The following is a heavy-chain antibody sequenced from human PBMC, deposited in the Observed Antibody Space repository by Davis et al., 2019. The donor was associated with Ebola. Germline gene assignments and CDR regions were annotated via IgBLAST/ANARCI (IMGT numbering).Heavy chain of an antibody. Sequence: GESLKISCAASGFTFSGSAMHFLLPSSWKGLEWVGRIRSKANSYATAYAASVKGRFTISRDDSKNTAYLQMNSLKTEDTAVYYCTTRYGMDVWGQGTTVTVSS. J-gene: IGHJ6*02. CDR3: TTRYGMDV. V-gene: IGHV3-73*01. CDR2: IRSKANSYAT. CDR1: GFTFSGSA.